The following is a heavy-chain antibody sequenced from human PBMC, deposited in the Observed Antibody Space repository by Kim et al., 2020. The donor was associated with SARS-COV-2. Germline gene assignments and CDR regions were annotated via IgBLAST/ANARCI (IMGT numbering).Heavy chain of an antibody. CDR1: GGSFSGYY. CDR2: INHSGST. V-gene: IGHV4-34*01. CDR3: ARGIRTYSYGPRAGYYGMDV. D-gene: IGHD5-18*01. Sequence: SETLSLTCAVYGGSFSGYYWSWIRQPPGKGLEWIGEINHSGSTNYNPSLKSRVTISVDTSKNQFSLKLSSVTAADTAVYYCARGIRTYSYGPRAGYYGMDVWGQGTTVTVSS. J-gene: IGHJ6*02.